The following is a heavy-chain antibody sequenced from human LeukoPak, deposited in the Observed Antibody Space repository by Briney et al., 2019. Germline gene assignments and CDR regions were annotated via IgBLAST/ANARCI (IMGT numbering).Heavy chain of an antibody. CDR3: ARGSRQQQTRVGWFDP. Sequence: GSLRLSCAASGFTVSSNYMSWVRQPPGKGLEWIGEINHSGSTNYNPSLKSRVTISVDTSKNQFSLKLSSVTAADTAVYYCARGSRQQQTRVGWFDPWGQGTLVTVSS. J-gene: IGHJ5*02. CDR2: INHSGST. CDR1: GFTVSSNY. D-gene: IGHD6-13*01. V-gene: IGHV4-34*01.